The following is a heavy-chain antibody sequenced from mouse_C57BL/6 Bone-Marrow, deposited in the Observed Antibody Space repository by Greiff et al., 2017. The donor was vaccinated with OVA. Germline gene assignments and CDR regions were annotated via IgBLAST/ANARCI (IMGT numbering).Heavy chain of an antibody. J-gene: IGHJ4*01. V-gene: IGHV14-3*01. D-gene: IGHD4-1*01. Sequence: VQLKESVAELVRPGASVKLSCTASGFNIKNTYMHWVKQRPEQGLEWIGRIDPANGNTKYAPKFKGKATITADTSSNTAYLQLSSLTSEDTAIYYCARDLGPYYYAMDYWGQGTSVTVSS. CDR3: ARDLGPYYYAMDY. CDR1: GFNIKNTY. CDR2: IDPANGNT.